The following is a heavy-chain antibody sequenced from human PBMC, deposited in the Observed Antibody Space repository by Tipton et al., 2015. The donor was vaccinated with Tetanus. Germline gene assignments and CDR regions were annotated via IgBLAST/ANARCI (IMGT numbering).Heavy chain of an antibody. CDR2: ISYSGRT. V-gene: IGHV4-39*01. Sequence: TLSLTCIVSGGSMSGSGHYGAWVRQSPGKGLEWIGSISYSGRTYYSPSLKSRVTMSVATSKNQFSLKLNSVTAADTAVYYCARRGDYVFYYESSGYLWGAAFDIWGQGTMVSVSA. J-gene: IGHJ3*02. D-gene: IGHD3-22*01. CDR1: GGSMSGSGHY. CDR3: ARRGDYVFYYESSGYLWGAAFDI.